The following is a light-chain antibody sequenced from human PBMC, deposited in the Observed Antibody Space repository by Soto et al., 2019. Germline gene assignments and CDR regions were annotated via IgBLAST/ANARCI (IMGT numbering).Light chain of an antibody. CDR2: DAS. V-gene: IGKV3-11*01. Sequence: EIVLTQSPATLSLSPGERATLSCRASQSVSSYLAWYQQKPGQAPRLLIYDASNRATGIPARFSGSGSGTDFTLNISSLEPEDFAVYYCRQYGRSLGFALGGGTKV. J-gene: IGKJ4*01. CDR1: QSVSSY. CDR3: RQYGRSLGFA.